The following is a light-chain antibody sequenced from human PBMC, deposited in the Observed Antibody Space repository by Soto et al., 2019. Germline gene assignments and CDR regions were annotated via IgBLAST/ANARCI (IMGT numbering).Light chain of an antibody. CDR2: GAS. J-gene: IGKJ1*01. V-gene: IGKV3-15*01. Sequence: EIVMTQSPATLSVSPGERATLSCRASQSVSSNLAWYQQKPGQAPRLLIYGASTRATGIPARFSGSGSGTEFTLTISSLQSEDFAVYYCQQYNNYPGTLGQGTKVDIK. CDR3: QQYNNYPGT. CDR1: QSVSSN.